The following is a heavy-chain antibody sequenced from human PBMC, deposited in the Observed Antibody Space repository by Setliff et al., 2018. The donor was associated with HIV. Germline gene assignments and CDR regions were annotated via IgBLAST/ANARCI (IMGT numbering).Heavy chain of an antibody. CDR2: IKQDGSEK. Sequence: GGSLRLSCAASGFTFSSYWMSWVRQAPGKGLEWVANIKQDGSEKYYVDSVKGRFTISRDNAKNSLYLQMNSLRADDTAMYYCACPKEGYSGSGGAFQIWGQGTMVTVS. J-gene: IGHJ3*02. V-gene: IGHV3-7*01. D-gene: IGHD3-10*01. CDR1: GFTFSSYW. CDR3: ACPKEGYSGSGGAFQI.